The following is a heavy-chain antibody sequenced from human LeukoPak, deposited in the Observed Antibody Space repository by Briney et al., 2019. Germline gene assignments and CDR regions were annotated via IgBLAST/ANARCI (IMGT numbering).Heavy chain of an antibody. J-gene: IGHJ4*02. CDR1: GGSISSSSYY. D-gene: IGHD4-23*01. Sequence: LSLTCTVSGGSISSSSYYWGWIRQPPGKGLEWIGSIYYSGSTYYNPSLKSRVTISVDTSKNQFSLKLSSVTAADTAVYYCARWSVVRGLDYWGQGTLVTVSS. V-gene: IGHV4-39*01. CDR2: IYYSGST. CDR3: ARWSVVRGLDY.